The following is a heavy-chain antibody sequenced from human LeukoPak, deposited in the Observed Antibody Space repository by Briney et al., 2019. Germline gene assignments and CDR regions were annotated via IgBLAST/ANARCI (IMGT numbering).Heavy chain of an antibody. CDR1: GGSISSYY. Sequence: SETLSLTCTVSGGSISSYYWSWIRQPPGKGLEWIGYIYYSGSTNYNPSLKSRVTISVDTSKNQFSLKLSSVTAADTAVYYCANLVRASLIQEEYWGQGTLVIVSS. D-gene: IGHD3-10*01. V-gene: IGHV4-59*08. CDR2: IYYSGST. CDR3: ANLVRASLIQEEY. J-gene: IGHJ4*02.